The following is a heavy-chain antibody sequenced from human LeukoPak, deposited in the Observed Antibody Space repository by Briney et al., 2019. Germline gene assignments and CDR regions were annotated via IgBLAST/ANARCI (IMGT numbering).Heavy chain of an antibody. J-gene: IGHJ4*02. CDR2: IYPGDSDT. D-gene: IGHD5-12*01. V-gene: IGHV5-51*01. CDR1: GYSFSSYR. CDR3: AIPLDRSGYDLDS. Sequence: GESLKISCKGSGYSFSSYRIGWVRQMPGKGLEWMGIIYPGDSDTRYSPAFQGQVTISADKSISTAYLQWSSLKASDTAMYYCAIPLDRSGYDLDSWGQGTLVTVSS.